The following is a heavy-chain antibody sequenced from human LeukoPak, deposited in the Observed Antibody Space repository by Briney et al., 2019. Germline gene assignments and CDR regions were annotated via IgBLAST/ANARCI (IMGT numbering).Heavy chain of an antibody. D-gene: IGHD1-26*01. CDR1: GVTVSTIY. J-gene: IGHJ5*02. CDR3: TRANSATIPGVDP. Sequence: GGSLRLSCAASGVTVSTIYMGWVRQAPGKGLDWVSVIYPDGKAYYAESVKGRFTIPRDSSENTLFLQMNSLRAEDTAVYYCTRANSATIPGVDPWGQGTLVIVSS. V-gene: IGHV3-53*01. CDR2: IYPDGKA.